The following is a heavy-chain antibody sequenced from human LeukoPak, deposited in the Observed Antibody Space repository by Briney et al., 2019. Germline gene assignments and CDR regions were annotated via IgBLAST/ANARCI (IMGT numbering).Heavy chain of an antibody. CDR1: GGTFSSYA. J-gene: IGHJ6*04. CDR3: ARGSDTRPQYYYYYYGMDV. D-gene: IGHD5-18*01. Sequence: SVKVSCKASGGTFSSYAISWVRQAPGQGLEWMGGIIPIFGTANYAQKFQGRVTITADESTSTAYMELSSLRSEDTAVYYCARGSDTRPQYYYYYYGMDVWGKGTTATVSS. V-gene: IGHV1-69*13. CDR2: IIPIFGTA.